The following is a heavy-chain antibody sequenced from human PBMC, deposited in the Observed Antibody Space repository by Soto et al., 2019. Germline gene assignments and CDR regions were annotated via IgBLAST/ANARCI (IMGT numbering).Heavy chain of an antibody. CDR2: VIPLFDTA. Sequence: QVQVVQSGAEVKKPGSSVKVSCKVSGGIFTNNAISWVRQAPGQGLEWLGGVIPLFDTAYYAQIFRGRLMISADGATTTASMEQRGLTSADTAVYFCATGGHNDGYNFYHGIDVWGQGTTVTVS. V-gene: IGHV1-69*01. J-gene: IGHJ6*02. CDR3: ATGGHNDGYNFYHGIDV. D-gene: IGHD5-18*01. CDR1: GGIFTNNA.